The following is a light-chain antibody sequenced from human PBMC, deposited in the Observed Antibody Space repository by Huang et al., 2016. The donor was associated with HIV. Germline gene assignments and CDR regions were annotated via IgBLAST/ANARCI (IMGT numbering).Light chain of an antibody. CDR3: HQYGSSPWT. V-gene: IGKV3-20*01. Sequence: EIVLTQSPGTQSLSPGERATLSGRASQSVSTNYLAWYQQKPGQAPRLLIYGASSRATGIPDRFSGSGSGTDFTLTISRLEPQDCAVYYCHQYGSSPWTFGQGTKVEIK. CDR2: GAS. J-gene: IGKJ1*01. CDR1: QSVSTNY.